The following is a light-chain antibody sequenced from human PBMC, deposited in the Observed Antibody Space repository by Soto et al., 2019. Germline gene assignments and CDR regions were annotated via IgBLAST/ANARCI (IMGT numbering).Light chain of an antibody. CDR2: EAS. Sequence: EILLTQFQAIVVCLPGERASLSCWVSLSLSSFSAWYQQRPGQAPRLLIYEASNGANGLPARFSGSGSGTYFTLTISSLEPEFVAVYCWQQGACWPLTFGGGTKVDIK. V-gene: IGKV3-11*01. CDR1: LSLSSF. CDR3: QQGACWPLT. J-gene: IGKJ4*01.